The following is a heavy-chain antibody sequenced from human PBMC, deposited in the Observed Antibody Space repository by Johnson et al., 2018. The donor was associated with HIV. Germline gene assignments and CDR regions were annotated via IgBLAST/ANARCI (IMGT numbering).Heavy chain of an antibody. CDR2: ISYDGRHK. J-gene: IGHJ3*02. D-gene: IGHD6-19*01. Sequence: QVLLVESGGGVVQPGRSLRLSCAASGFTFRSYGMHWVRQAPGKGLEWVAVISYDGRHKYYGDSVKGRFTISRDSSKNTVYLQMNSLTTEDTAMYYCAKGGYSGCSVCAFDIWGQGTMVNVSS. CDR1: GFTFRSYG. CDR3: AKGGYSGCSVCAFDI. V-gene: IGHV3-30*18.